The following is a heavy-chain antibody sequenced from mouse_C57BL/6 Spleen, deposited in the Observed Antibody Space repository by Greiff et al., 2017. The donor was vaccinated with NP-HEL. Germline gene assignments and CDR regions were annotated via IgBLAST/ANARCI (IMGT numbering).Heavy chain of an antibody. V-gene: IGHV1-18*01. D-gene: IGHD1-1*01. Sequence: EVQLQQSGPELVKPGASVKIPCKASGYTFTDYNMDWVKQSHGKSLEWIGDINPNNGGTIYNQKFKGKATLTVDKSSSTAYMELRSLTSEDTAVYYCARRDYYGSFLDYWGQGTTLTVSS. CDR1: GYTFTDYN. CDR3: ARRDYYGSFLDY. J-gene: IGHJ2*01. CDR2: INPNNGGT.